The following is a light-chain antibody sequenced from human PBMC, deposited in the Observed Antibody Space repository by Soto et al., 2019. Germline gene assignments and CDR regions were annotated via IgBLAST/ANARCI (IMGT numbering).Light chain of an antibody. Sequence: QSVLTQPPSASGSPGQSVTISCTGTSSDVGGYNYVSWYQQYPGKAPKLMIYEVSKRPSGVPDRFSGSKSGNTASLTVSGLQAEDGADYYCSSHAGSKNYVFGTGTKVTVL. V-gene: IGLV2-8*01. CDR2: EVS. CDR3: SSHAGSKNYV. CDR1: SSDVGGYNY. J-gene: IGLJ1*01.